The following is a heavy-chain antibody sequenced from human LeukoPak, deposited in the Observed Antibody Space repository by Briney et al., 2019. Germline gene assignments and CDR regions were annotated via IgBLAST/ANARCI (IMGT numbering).Heavy chain of an antibody. Sequence: GGSLRLSCAASGLTLSKYGIHWVRQAPGKGLEWVAVVSYDGSNKNYIDSMKGRFIISRDNYNSTVYLQMNSLRAEDTAVYYCATSTAGYCSGRICSPYYFHYGINVWGPGTTVVVSS. CDR1: GLTLSKYG. V-gene: IGHV3-30*03. D-gene: IGHD2-15*01. J-gene: IGHJ6*01. CDR3: ATSTAGYCSGRICSPYYFHYGINV. CDR2: VSYDGSNK.